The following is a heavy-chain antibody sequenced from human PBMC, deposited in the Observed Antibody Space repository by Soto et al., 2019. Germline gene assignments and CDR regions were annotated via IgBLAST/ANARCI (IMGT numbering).Heavy chain of an antibody. V-gene: IGHV3-23*01. D-gene: IGHD6-13*01. CDR2: VSGSGGST. Sequence: GGSLRLSCEASGFTFSSYAMSWVRQAPGKGLEWVSGVSGSGGSTYYADSVKGRFTISRDSSKNTLYLQMNSLRAEDTAVYYCAKVLRLLIAAAGTFDYWGQGTLVTVSS. CDR3: AKVLRLLIAAAGTFDY. CDR1: GFTFSSYA. J-gene: IGHJ4*02.